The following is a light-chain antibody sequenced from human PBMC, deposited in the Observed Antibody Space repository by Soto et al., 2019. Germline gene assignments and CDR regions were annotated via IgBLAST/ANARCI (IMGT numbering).Light chain of an antibody. CDR1: QDVSQW. CDR3: QQYSSDLNT. J-gene: IGKJ2*01. CDR2: KAS. Sequence: DIHMTQSPSTLYASVGDRITITCRASQDVSQWLAWYQHKPGKAPKLLIYKASTLESGVSSRFSGRGSGTEFTLTIRDLQPDDVATYYCQQYSSDLNTFGQGTKLEIK. V-gene: IGKV1-5*03.